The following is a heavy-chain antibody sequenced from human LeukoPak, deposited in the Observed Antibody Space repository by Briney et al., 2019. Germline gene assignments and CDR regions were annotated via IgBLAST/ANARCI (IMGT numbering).Heavy chain of an antibody. CDR3: VRGNSNYGYVFDI. D-gene: IGHD3-10*01. CDR2: ISSSSSYI. J-gene: IGHJ3*02. CDR1: GFTFSSYS. V-gene: IGHV3-21*01. Sequence: GGSLRLSCAASGFTFSSYSINWVRQAPGQGLEWVPSISSSSSYIYYADSVKGRFSISRDNAKNSLYLQMNSLRAEDTAVYYCVRGNSNYGYVFDIWGQGTMVTVSS.